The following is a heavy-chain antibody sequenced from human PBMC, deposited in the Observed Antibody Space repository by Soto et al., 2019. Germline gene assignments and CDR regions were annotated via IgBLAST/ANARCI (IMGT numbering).Heavy chain of an antibody. V-gene: IGHV4-34*01. CDR1: GGSFSGYY. CDR3: ARGRGVRAAGKYYYYGMGV. D-gene: IGHD6-13*01. J-gene: IGHJ6*02. CDR2: INHSGST. Sequence: SETLSLTCAVYGGSFSGYYWSWILQPPWKGLEWIGEINHSGSTNYNPSLKSRVTISVDTSKNQFSLKLSSVTAADTAVYYCARGRGVRAAGKYYYYGMGVWGQGTTVTVS.